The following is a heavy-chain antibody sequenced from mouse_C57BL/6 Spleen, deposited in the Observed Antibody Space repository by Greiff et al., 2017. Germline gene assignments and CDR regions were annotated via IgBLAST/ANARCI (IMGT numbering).Heavy chain of an antibody. V-gene: IGHV1-42*01. J-gene: IGHJ2*01. D-gene: IGHD1-1*01. CDR1: GYSFTGYY. CDR3: ARNYGYCDY. Sequence: VQLQQSGPELVKPGASVKISCKASGYSFTGYYMNWVKQSPEKSLEWIGEINPSTGGTTYNQKFKAKATLTVDKSSSTAYMQLKSLTSEDSAVYYCARNYGYCDYWGKGTTLTVSS. CDR2: INPSTGGT.